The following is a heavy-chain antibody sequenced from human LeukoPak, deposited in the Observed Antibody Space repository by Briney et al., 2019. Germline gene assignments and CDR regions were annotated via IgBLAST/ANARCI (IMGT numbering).Heavy chain of an antibody. CDR1: GYTFTSYY. D-gene: IGHD3-9*01. Sequence: GASVKVSCKASGYTFTSYYIHWVRQATGQGLEWMGWMNPNSGNTGYAQKFQGRVTMTRNTSISTAYMELSSLRSEDTAVYYCARDYDILTGYYSSFDPWGQGTLVTVSS. V-gene: IGHV1-8*02. CDR2: MNPNSGNT. J-gene: IGHJ5*02. CDR3: ARDYDILTGYYSSFDP.